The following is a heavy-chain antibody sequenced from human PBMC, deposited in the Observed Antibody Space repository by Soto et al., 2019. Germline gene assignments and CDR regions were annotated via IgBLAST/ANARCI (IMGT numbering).Heavy chain of an antibody. J-gene: IGHJ3*02. D-gene: IGHD2-2*01. CDR3: ARLCMSTSCQAFDI. V-gene: IGHV5-10-1*01. CDR2: IDPSDSYT. CDR1: GYSFTSYW. Sequence: GESLKISCKCSGYSFTSYWISWVRQMPGKGLEWMGRIDPSDSYTNYSPSFQGHGTISADKSVSTAYLQWSSLRASDTAMYYCARLCMSTSCQAFDIWGQGTMVTVSS.